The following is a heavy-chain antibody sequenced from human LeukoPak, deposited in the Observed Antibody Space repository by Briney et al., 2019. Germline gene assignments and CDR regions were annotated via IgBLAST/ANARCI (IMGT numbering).Heavy chain of an antibody. D-gene: IGHD6-19*01. CDR3: ARRDGYSSGCLD. J-gene: IGHJ4*02. CDR2: VYPGDSAT. V-gene: IGHV5-51*01. Sequence: GESLKISCKGSGYDFTTYWIAWVRQMPGKGLVWMGVVYPGDSATRYSPSFQGQVTISADKSINTAYLQWSSLEASDTAMYYCARRDGYSSGCLDWGQGTLATVSS. CDR1: GYDFTTYW.